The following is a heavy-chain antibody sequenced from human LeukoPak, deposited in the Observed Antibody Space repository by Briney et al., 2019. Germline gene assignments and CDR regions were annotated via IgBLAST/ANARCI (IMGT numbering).Heavy chain of an antibody. Sequence: SETLSLTCTVSGGSISTSAYYWGWIRQPPGKGLEWIGSFYSSGTTYHNPSLKSRLTISVDTAKNQFSLNLSSVIAADTAVYYCARQSGGTYQDFDYWGRGILVTVSS. CDR3: ARQSGGTYQDFDY. CDR1: GGSISTSAYY. J-gene: IGHJ4*02. CDR2: FYSSGTT. V-gene: IGHV4-39*01. D-gene: IGHD1-26*01.